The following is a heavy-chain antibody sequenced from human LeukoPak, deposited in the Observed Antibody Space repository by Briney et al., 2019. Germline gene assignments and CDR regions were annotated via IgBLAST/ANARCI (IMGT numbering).Heavy chain of an antibody. CDR2: MYYSGST. CDR1: GGSISSYY. D-gene: IGHD3-10*01. V-gene: IGHV4-59*01. Sequence: SETQSLTCTVSGGSISSYYWSWLRQPPGKGLEWIGYMYYSGSTNYNPSLKSRVTISIDTSKNQFSLKLSSVTAADTAVYYCARKAGGFDYWGQGILVTVSS. CDR3: ARKAGGFDY. J-gene: IGHJ4*02.